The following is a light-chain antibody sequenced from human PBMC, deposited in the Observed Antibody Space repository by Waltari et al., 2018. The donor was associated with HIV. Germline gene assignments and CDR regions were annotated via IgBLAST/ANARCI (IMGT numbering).Light chain of an antibody. CDR3: QTWGAGAVV. CDR1: SGHSSFA. CDR2: VDSDGSH. J-gene: IGLJ2*01. V-gene: IGLV4-69*01. Sequence: PVVTQSSSASASLGASVRLTCTLSSGHSSFAIAWHQQLPEKGPQFLLKVDSDGSHIRGDVLPDRFSGASSGTERYLTISNLQSDDEAYYYCQTWGAGAVVFGGGTRLTVL.